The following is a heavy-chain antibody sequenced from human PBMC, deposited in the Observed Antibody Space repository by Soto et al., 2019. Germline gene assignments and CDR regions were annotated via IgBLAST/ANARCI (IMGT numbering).Heavy chain of an antibody. V-gene: IGHV3-30-3*01. D-gene: IGHD3-22*01. CDR3: ASPRGYYYDSSGPPTPWYYYYYGMDV. CDR2: ISYDGSNK. CDR1: GFTFSSYA. Sequence: GGSLRLSCAASGFTFSSYAMHWVRQAPGKGLEWVAVISYDGSNKYYADSVKGRFTISRDNSKNTLYLQMNSLRAEDTAVYYCASPRGYYYDSSGPPTPWYYYYYGMDVWGQGNTVTVSS. J-gene: IGHJ6*02.